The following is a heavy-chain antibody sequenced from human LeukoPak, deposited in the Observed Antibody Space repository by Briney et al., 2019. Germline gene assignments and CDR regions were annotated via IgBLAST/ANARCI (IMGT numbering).Heavy chain of an antibody. CDR3: AKVTRIAEAPHYFDY. CDR1: GFTFNSYA. V-gene: IGHV3-23*01. Sequence: GGSLRRSGSASGFTFNSYAMSWVRPAPGKGLEGGSAISGSGGSTFYADSVKGRFTISRDNCKNTLYLTMNSLRAEDTAVYYCAKVTRIAEAPHYFDYWGQGTLVTVSS. J-gene: IGHJ4*02. CDR2: ISGSGGST. D-gene: IGHD6-19*01.